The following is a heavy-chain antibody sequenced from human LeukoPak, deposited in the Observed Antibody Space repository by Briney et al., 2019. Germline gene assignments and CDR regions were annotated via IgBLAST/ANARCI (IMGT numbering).Heavy chain of an antibody. CDR1: GFTFSSYG. CDR3: AKDRQNFYGSGYYFDH. V-gene: IGHV3-33*06. CDR2: IWYDGSNK. J-gene: IGHJ4*02. D-gene: IGHD3-10*01. Sequence: PGGSLRLSCAASGFTFSSYGMHWVRQAPGKGLEWVAVIWYDGSNKYYADSVKGRFTISRDNSKNTLYLQMDNLRAEDTATYYCAKDRQNFYGSGYYFDHWGQGTLVTVSS.